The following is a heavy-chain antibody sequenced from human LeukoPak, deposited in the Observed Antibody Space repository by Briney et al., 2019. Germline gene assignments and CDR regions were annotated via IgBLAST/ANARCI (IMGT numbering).Heavy chain of an antibody. CDR1: GFTFSSYA. J-gene: IGHJ4*02. D-gene: IGHD1-1*01. V-gene: IGHV3-23*01. Sequence: PGGSLRLSCASSGFTFSSYAMSWVRQAPGKGLEWVSTIGGTGVRTYYADSVKGRFTISRDNSKNTLYLQMNSLRAEDTAVYYCAKRTMVARYYFDYWGQGTLVTVSS. CDR3: AKRTMVARYYFDY. CDR2: IGGTGVRT.